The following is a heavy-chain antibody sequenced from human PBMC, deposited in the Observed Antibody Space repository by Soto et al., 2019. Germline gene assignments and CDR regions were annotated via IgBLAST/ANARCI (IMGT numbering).Heavy chain of an antibody. D-gene: IGHD6-19*01. Sequence: SETLSLTCSVSGGSVSSGSFHWSWIRQPPGKGLQFIGSIFYNGTANYSPSLKNRVSISIDASQSQFFLQLISVAAADTAVYYCARIGGWYDIDFWGQGSLVTVS. J-gene: IGHJ4*02. CDR2: IFYNGTA. V-gene: IGHV4-61*01. CDR1: GGSVSSGSFH. CDR3: ARIGGWYDIDF.